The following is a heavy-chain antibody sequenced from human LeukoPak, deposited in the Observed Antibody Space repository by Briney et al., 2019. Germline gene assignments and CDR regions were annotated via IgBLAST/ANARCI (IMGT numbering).Heavy chain of an antibody. CDR2: INSDGSST. V-gene: IGHV3-74*01. J-gene: IGHJ4*02. CDR1: GFTFSSYW. CDR3: ARGGGYSYGLFDY. D-gene: IGHD5-18*01. Sequence: GGSLRLTCAASGFTFSSYWMHWVRQAPGKGRVWVSRINSDGSSTSYADSVKGRFTISRDTAKNTVYLQMKSLRAEDTAVYYCARGGGYSYGLFDYWGQGALVTVSS.